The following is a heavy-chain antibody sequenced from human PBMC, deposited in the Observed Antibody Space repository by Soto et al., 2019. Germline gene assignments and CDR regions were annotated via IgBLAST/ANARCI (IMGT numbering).Heavy chain of an antibody. CDR3: ARLSSGWYCLDY. V-gene: IGHV3-53*01. CDR2: IYSGGST. CDR1: VFTVSSNY. D-gene: IGHD6-19*01. Sequence: LRLSFAASVFTVSSNYMSWVRQAPGKGLEWVSVIYSGGSTYYADSVKGRFTISRDNSKNTLYLQMNSLRAEDTAVYYCARLSSGWYCLDYWGQGTLVTVSS. J-gene: IGHJ4*02.